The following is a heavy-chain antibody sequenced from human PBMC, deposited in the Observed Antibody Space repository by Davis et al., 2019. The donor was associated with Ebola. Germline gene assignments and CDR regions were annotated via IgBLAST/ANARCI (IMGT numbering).Heavy chain of an antibody. CDR2: MSGRGGYT. J-gene: IGHJ4*02. Sequence: PGGSLRLSCAASGFSVSSNYMSWVRQAPGKGLEWVSAMSGRGGYTYHADSVKGRFTISRDNSKNTLFLQMNSLSADDTAVYYCATCGFCISSSGFDYGGQGTLVTVSS. CDR3: ATCGFCISSSGFDY. V-gene: IGHV3-23*01. D-gene: IGHD6-19*01. CDR1: GFSVSSNY.